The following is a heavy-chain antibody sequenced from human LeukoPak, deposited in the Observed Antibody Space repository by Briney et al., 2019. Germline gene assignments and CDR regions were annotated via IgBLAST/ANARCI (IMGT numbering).Heavy chain of an antibody. D-gene: IGHD6-13*01. J-gene: IGHJ4*02. CDR3: ARVDGSSWRLDY. V-gene: IGHV1-46*01. CDR1: GYSFTNYY. CDR2: INPGGGTT. Sequence: ASVKVSCKASGYSFTNYYLHWVRQAPGQGFEWMGIINPGGGTTTYAQKFQGRVTMTRDTSISTAYMELSRLRSDDTAVYYCARVDGSSWRLDYWGQGTLVTVSS.